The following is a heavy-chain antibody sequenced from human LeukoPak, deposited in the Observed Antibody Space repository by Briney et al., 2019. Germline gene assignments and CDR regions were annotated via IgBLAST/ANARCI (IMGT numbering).Heavy chain of an antibody. J-gene: IGHJ4*02. CDR1: GGSISSSSNY. D-gene: IGHD3-10*01. CDR3: ARHGDYYGSGSRY. V-gene: IGHV4-39*01. Sequence: SETLSLTCSVSGGSISSSSNYWGWIRQPPGKGLEWIGNIYNRGSTYYNPSLKSRVTISVDTSKNQFSLKLSSVTAADTAVYYCARHGDYYGSGSRYWGQGTLVTVSS. CDR2: IYNRGST.